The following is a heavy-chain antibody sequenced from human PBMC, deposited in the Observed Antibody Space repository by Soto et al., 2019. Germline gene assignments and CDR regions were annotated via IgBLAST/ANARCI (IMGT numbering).Heavy chain of an antibody. CDR1: GYSFTSYA. Sequence: QVQLVQSGAAVVKPGASVKVSCKASGYSFTSYAISWVRQAPGQGLEWMGWIIASNGNTDYAQKLQGRVTMTTDTSTSTTYMELRSLRSDDTAVYYCVRDGGVVVPRTLWWTFDYWGPGTLVTVSS. CDR2: IIASNGNT. D-gene: IGHD2-15*01. CDR3: VRDGGVVVPRTLWWTFDY. J-gene: IGHJ4*02. V-gene: IGHV1-18*01.